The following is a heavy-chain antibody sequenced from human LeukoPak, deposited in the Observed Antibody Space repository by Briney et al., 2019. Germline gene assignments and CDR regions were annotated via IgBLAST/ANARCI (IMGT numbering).Heavy chain of an antibody. J-gene: IGHJ3*02. V-gene: IGHV4-39*01. Sequence: SETLSLTCTVSGGSISSSSYYWGWIRQPPGKGLEWIGSIYYSGSTYYNPSLKSRVTISVDTSKNQFSLKLSSVTAEDTAVYYCAACSDLTLTGAACALDIWGQGTMVTVSP. CDR3: AACSDLTLTGAACALDI. CDR1: GGSISSSSYY. D-gene: IGHD1-1*01. CDR2: IYYSGST.